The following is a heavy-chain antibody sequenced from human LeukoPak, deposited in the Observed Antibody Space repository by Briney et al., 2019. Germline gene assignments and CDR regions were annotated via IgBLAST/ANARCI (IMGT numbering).Heavy chain of an antibody. CDR1: GGSISSSSYY. CDR2: IYYSGST. J-gene: IGHJ4*02. CDR3: ARLKRMVYYFDY. D-gene: IGHD2-15*01. V-gene: IGHV4-39*01. Sequence: SETLSLTCTVSGGSISSSSYYWGWIRQPPGKGLEWIGSIYYSGSTYYNPSLESRVTISVDTSKNQFPLKLSSVTAADTAVYYCARLKRMVYYFDYWGQGTLVTVSS.